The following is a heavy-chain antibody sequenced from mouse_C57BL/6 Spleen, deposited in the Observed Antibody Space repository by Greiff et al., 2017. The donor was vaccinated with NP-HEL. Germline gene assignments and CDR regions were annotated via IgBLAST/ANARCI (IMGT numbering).Heavy chain of an antibody. J-gene: IGHJ4*01. Sequence: EVQLQQSGPELVKPGASVKIPCKASGYTFTDYNMDWVKQSHGKSLEWIGDINPNNGGTIYNQKFKGKATLTVDKSSSTAYMELRSLTSEDTAVYYCARKIYYGNYGFYYYAMDYWGQGTSVTVSS. CDR2: INPNNGGT. CDR1: GYTFTDYN. D-gene: IGHD2-1*01. CDR3: ARKIYYGNYGFYYYAMDY. V-gene: IGHV1-18*01.